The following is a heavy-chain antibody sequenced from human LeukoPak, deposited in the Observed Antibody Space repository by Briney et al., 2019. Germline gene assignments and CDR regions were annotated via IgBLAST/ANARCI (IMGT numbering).Heavy chain of an antibody. J-gene: IGHJ5*02. Sequence: GGSLRLSCAASGFTFSSHAMSWVRQAPGKGLEWVSSISDNSDTILYTDSVKGRFTISRDNSRNTLYLQMDSLRAEGTAIYYCARDPPWFDPWGQGTLVAVSS. CDR3: ARDPPWFDP. V-gene: IGHV3-23*01. CDR2: ISDNSDTI. CDR1: GFTFSSHA.